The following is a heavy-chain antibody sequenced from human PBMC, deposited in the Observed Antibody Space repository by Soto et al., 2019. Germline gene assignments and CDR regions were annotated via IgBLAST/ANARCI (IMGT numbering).Heavy chain of an antibody. CDR1: GSTFRSYG. D-gene: IGHD4-17*01. J-gene: IGHJ3*02. V-gene: IGHV3-30*18. Sequence: PGGSLRLSCAASGSTFRSYGMLWVRQAPGKGLEWVAVISYDGSNKYYADSVKGRFTISRDNSKNTLYLQMNSLRAEDTAVYYCAKDRGDYGFDAFDIWGQGTMVTVSS. CDR3: AKDRGDYGFDAFDI. CDR2: ISYDGSNK.